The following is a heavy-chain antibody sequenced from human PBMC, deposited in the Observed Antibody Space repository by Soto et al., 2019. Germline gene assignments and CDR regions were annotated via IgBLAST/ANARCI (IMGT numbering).Heavy chain of an antibody. CDR3: AREIVTAGGNNYFDP. CDR2: VYHTGDT. V-gene: IGHV4-4*02. CDR1: GGTVASSHW. J-gene: IGHJ5*02. Sequence: SETLSLTCGVSGGTVASSHWWSWVRQSPGGGLEWIGNVYHTGDTNLNPSLQSRVTISVDKSNNQFSLSLNSLTAADTAVYFCAREIVTAGGNNYFDPWGPGTLVTVSS. D-gene: IGHD2-21*02.